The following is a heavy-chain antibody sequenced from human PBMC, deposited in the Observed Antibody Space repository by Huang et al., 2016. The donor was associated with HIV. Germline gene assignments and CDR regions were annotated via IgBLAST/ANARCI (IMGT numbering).Heavy chain of an antibody. J-gene: IGHJ3*02. CDR2: ISAYNGGT. CDR1: GYTFTSYG. Sequence: QVQLVQSGVEVKKPGASVKVSCKASGYTFTSYGISWVRQAPGQGLEWMGLISAYNGGTNYAKNVQGRVTMTTDTSTSKAYMELRSLRSDDTAVYYCARDSPLLGVVIVVVPTAPNAFDIWGQGTMVTVSS. V-gene: IGHV1-18*01. CDR3: ARDSPLLGVVIVVVPTAPNAFDI. D-gene: IGHD2-2*01.